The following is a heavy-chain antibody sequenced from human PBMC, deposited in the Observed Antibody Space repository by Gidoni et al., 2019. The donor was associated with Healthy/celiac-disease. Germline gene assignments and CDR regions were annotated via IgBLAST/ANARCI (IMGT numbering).Heavy chain of an antibody. D-gene: IGHD6-6*01. CDR1: GGSFSGYY. CDR2: INHSGST. Sequence: QLQQWGAGLLKPSETLSLTCAVYGGSFSGYYWSWIRQPPGKGLEWIGEINHSGSTNYNPSLKSRVTISVDTSKNQFSLKLSSVTAADTAVYYCARGPHSSSRRGGLDYMDVWGKGTTVTVSS. J-gene: IGHJ6*03. V-gene: IGHV4-34*01. CDR3: ARGPHSSSRRGGLDYMDV.